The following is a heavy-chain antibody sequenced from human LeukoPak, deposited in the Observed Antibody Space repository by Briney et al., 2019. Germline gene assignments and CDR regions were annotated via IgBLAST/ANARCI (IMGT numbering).Heavy chain of an antibody. J-gene: IGHJ4*02. CDR1: GFTFISHA. Sequence: GGSLRLSCAASGFTFISHAMTWVRQAPGKGLDWVSAINDDGGGTYYADSVKGRFTVSRDNSKNTLFLQMNSLRAEDTAMYYCAKGSSGTASNPVDYWGQGTLVTVSS. V-gene: IGHV3-23*01. D-gene: IGHD1-7*01. CDR3: AKGSSGTASNPVDY. CDR2: INDDGGGT.